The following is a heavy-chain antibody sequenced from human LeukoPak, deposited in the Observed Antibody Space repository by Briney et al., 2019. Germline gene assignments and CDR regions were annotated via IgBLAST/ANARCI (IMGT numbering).Heavy chain of an antibody. CDR1: GGSISTYD. Sequence: SGTLSLTCTISGGSISTYDWTWIRQPAGKGLEWIGRIYSSGSTNSNPSLKSRVTMSVDTSKNQFSLKLTSVTAADTAVYYCARLRLYSSSTFEYWGQGAQVTVSS. CDR3: ARLRLYSSSTFEY. V-gene: IGHV4-4*07. J-gene: IGHJ4*02. D-gene: IGHD3-16*01. CDR2: IYSSGST.